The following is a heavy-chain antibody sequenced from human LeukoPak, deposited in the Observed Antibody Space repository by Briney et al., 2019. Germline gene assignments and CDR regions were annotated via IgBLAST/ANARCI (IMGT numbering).Heavy chain of an antibody. D-gene: IGHD1-1*01. J-gene: IGHJ4*02. V-gene: IGHV3-48*04. Sequence: RGSLRLSRAASGFTFSSYGMHWVRQAPGKGLEWISYIHSGDSTTYYADSVKGRFTISRDNAKNSLYLQMNSLGAEDTAIYYCAIIGYNWRLDYWGQGILVTVSS. CDR3: AIIGYNWRLDY. CDR2: IHSGDSTT. CDR1: GFTFSSYG.